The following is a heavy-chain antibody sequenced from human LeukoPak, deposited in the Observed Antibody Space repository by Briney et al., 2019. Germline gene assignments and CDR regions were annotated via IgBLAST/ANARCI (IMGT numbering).Heavy chain of an antibody. Sequence: PGGSLRLSCAASGFTFSSYAMHWVRQAPGKGLEWVAVISYDGSNKYYADSVKGRFTISRDNSKNTLSLQMNSLRAEDTAVYYCARTLVPVVVTAIMGYWGQGTLVTVSS. D-gene: IGHD2-21*02. J-gene: IGHJ4*02. V-gene: IGHV3-30*04. CDR1: GFTFSSYA. CDR3: ARTLVPVVVTAIMGY. CDR2: ISYDGSNK.